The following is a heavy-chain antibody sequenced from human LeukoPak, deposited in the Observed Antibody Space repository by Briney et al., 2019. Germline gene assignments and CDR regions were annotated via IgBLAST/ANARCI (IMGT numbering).Heavy chain of an antibody. D-gene: IGHD2-15*01. CDR2: ISAYKGNT. CDR1: RYTFTSYG. V-gene: IGHV1-18*01. Sequence: GASVKVSCKASRYTFTSYGISWVRQAPGQGLEWMGWISAYKGNTNYAQKLQGRVTMTTDRSTSTAYIELRSLRSDDTAVYYCARRYCSGGSCYDGDYWGQGTLVTVSS. CDR3: ARRYCSGGSCYDGDY. J-gene: IGHJ4*02.